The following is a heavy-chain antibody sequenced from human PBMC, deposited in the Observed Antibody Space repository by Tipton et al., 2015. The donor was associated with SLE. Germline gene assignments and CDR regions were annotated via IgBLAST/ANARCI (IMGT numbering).Heavy chain of an antibody. J-gene: IGHJ4*02. Sequence: SLRLSCEASGFTVSSNDMSWVRQAPGKGLEWVSHIKRGGSTHYVDSVKGRFTISRDNSKNTLYLQVNSLRAEDTGVYYCAKDGSFWVFDYWGQGTLVTVSS. CDR3: AKDGSFWVFDY. V-gene: IGHV3-53*01. CDR2: IKRGGST. D-gene: IGHD3-16*01. CDR1: GFTVSSND.